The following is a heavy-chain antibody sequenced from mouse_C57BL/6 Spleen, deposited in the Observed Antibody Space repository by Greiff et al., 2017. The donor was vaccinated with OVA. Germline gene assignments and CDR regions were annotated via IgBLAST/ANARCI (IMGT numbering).Heavy chain of an antibody. J-gene: IGHJ3*01. CDR2: IWGVGST. D-gene: IGHD4-1*01. V-gene: IGHV2-6*01. CDR3: ASGGHLGRGRFAY. CDR1: GFSLTSYG. Sequence: QVQLQQSGPGLVAPSQSLSITCTVSGFSLTSYGVDWVRQSPGKGLEWLGVIWGVGSTNYNSALKSRLSISKDNSKSQVFLKMNSLQTDDTAMYYCASGGHLGRGRFAYWGQGTLVTVSA.